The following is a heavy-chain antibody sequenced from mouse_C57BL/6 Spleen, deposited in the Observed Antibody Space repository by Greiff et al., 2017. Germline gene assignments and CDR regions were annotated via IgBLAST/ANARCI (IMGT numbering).Heavy chain of an antibody. J-gene: IGHJ4*01. D-gene: IGHD1-1*01. CDR1: GYAFSSSW. CDR3: ARNLLTPYGSSYGYAMDY. CDR2: IYPGDGDT. V-gene: IGHV1-82*01. Sequence: QVQLQQSGPELVKPGASVKISCKASGYAFSSSWMNWVKQRPGKGLEWIGRIYPGDGDTNYNGKFKGKATLTADKSSSTAYMQLSSLTSEDSAVYFCARNLLTPYGSSYGYAMDYWGQGTSVTVSS.